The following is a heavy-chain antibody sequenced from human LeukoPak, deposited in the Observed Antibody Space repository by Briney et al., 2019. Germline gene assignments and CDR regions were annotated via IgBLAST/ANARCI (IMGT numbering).Heavy chain of an antibody. CDR3: ARVRCSGGSCYFGMDV. D-gene: IGHD2-15*01. V-gene: IGHV4-59*11. CDR2: IYYSGST. Sequence: SETLSLTCTVSGGSISSHYCSWIRQPPGKGLEWIGYIYYSGSTNYNPSLKSRVTISVDTSKNQFSLKLSSVTAADTAVYYCARVRCSGGSCYFGMDVWDQGTTVTVSS. CDR1: GGSISSHY. J-gene: IGHJ6*02.